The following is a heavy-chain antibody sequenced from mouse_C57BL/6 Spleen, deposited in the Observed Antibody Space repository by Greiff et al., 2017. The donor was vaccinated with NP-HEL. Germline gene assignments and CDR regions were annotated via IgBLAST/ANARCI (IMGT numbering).Heavy chain of an antibody. CDR2: SRNKANDYTT. D-gene: IGHD2-12*01. Sequence: EVQLVESGGGLVQSGRSLRLSCATSGFTFSDFYMEWVRQAPGKGLEWIAASRNKANDYTTEYSASVKGRFIVSRDTSQSILYLQMNALRAEDTAIYYCARAHDGYYFDYWGQGTTLTVSS. CDR3: ARAHDGYYFDY. J-gene: IGHJ2*01. V-gene: IGHV7-1*01. CDR1: GFTFSDFY.